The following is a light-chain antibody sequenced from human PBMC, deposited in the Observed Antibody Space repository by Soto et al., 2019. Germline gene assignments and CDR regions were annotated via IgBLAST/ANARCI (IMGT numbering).Light chain of an antibody. V-gene: IGLV2-23*01. CDR2: EGS. CDR3: CSYAGSQV. Sequence: QSALTQPASVSGSPGQSITISCTGTSSDVGSYNLVSWYQQHPGKAPKLMIYEGSKRPSGVSNRFSGSKSGNTASLTISGLQAEDEADYYCCSYAGSQVFGGGTKPPS. J-gene: IGLJ2*01. CDR1: SSDVGSYNL.